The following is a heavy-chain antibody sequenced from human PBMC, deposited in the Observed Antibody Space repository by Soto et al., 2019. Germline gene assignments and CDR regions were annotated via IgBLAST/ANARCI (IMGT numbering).Heavy chain of an antibody. CDR3: THKGGRGAGMDV. V-gene: IGHV2-5*02. CDR1: GFSLSNSGVG. CDR2: IYWDDDE. J-gene: IGHJ6*02. D-gene: IGHD2-15*01. Sequence: QITVKESGPTLVKPTQTLTLTCTFSGFSLSNSGVGVAWIRQSPGKALEWLALIYWDDDERYRPSLRSRLTITKDTSKNRVVLTMTNVDPVDTATYFCTHKGGRGAGMDVWGQGTTVTVSS.